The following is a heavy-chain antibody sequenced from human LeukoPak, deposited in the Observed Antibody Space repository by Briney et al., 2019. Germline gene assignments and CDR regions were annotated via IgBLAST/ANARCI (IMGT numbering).Heavy chain of an antibody. CDR2: VDDSGST. J-gene: IGHJ5*02. CDR1: GGSMTSDH. Sequence: PSETLSLTCTVSGGSMTSDHWSWIRQTPKKGLEWLGYVDDSGSTNYNSPLESRVTISIDLSKNQFSLKLTSVNAADTAVYYCARGARVFEPWGRGILVIVSS. CDR3: ARGARVFEP. V-gene: IGHV4-59*01.